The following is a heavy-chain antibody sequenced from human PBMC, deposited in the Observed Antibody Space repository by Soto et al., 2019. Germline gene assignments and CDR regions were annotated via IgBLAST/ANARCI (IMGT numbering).Heavy chain of an antibody. CDR3: ARGGRGYSTQTRYGSGWYLLHYGMDV. J-gene: IGHJ6*02. CDR1: GFTFSSYG. V-gene: IGHV3-33*01. CDR2: IWYDGSNK. Sequence: GGSLRLSCAASGFTFSSYGMHWVRQAPGKGLEWVAVIWYDGSNKYYADSVKGRFTISRDNSKNTLYLQMNSLRAEDTAVYYCARGGRGYSTQTRYGSGWYLLHYGMDVWGQGTTVTVSS. D-gene: IGHD6-19*01.